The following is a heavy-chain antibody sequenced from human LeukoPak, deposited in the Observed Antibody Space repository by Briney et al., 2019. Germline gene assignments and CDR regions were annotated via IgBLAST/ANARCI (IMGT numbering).Heavy chain of an antibody. V-gene: IGHV4-39*01. J-gene: IGHJ4*02. CDR1: GGSISRSSYY. D-gene: IGHD2-21*01. CDR3: ARRFPPDY. CDR2: IYYSGST. Sequence: PSETLSLTCTVSGGSISRSSYYWGWIRQPPGKGLEWIGSIYYSGSTSYNPSLTSRVTISVDTSKNQFSLKLSSVTAADTAVYYCARRFPPDYWGQGTLVTVSS.